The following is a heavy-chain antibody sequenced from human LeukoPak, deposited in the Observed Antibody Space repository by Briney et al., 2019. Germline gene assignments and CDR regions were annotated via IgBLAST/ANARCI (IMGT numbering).Heavy chain of an antibody. V-gene: IGHV3-23*01. Sequence: PGGSLRLSCAASGFTFISYAMSWVREAPGKGLEWVSAISGSGGSTYYADSVKGRFTISRDNSKNTLYLQMNSLRAEDTAVYYCAKGAVGYCSGGSCYSAVYWGQGTLVTVSS. CDR2: ISGSGGST. CDR1: GFTFISYA. J-gene: IGHJ4*02. D-gene: IGHD2-15*01. CDR3: AKGAVGYCSGGSCYSAVY.